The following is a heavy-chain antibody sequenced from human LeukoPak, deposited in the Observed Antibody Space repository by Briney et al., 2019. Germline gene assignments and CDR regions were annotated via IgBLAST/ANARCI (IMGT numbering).Heavy chain of an antibody. Sequence: PGGSLRLSCAASGFSFSRYGMHSVRQAPGKGLEWVANIRRDGNEKHYVESMEGRFIITRDNAKNSLYLEMDSLRVEDTAVYFCARHRDSDISGSSAGLVYWGQGTLVTVSS. D-gene: IGHD3-22*01. J-gene: IGHJ4*02. CDR3: ARHRDSDISGSSAGLVY. CDR2: IRRDGNEK. CDR1: GFSFSRYG. V-gene: IGHV3-7*01.